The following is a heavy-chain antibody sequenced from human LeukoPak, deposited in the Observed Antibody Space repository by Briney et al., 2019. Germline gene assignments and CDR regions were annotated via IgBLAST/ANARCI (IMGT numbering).Heavy chain of an antibody. CDR2: IYYSGST. V-gene: IGHV4-39*07. CDR3: ARGPYDSSGYYYGFDP. D-gene: IGHD3-22*01. J-gene: IGHJ5*02. CDR1: GGSISSSSYY. Sequence: PSETLSLTCTVSGGSISSSSYYWGWIRQPPGKGLEWIGSIYYSGSTYYNPSLKSRVTISVDTSKNQFSLKLSSVTAADTAVYYCARGPYDSSGYYYGFDPWGQGTLVTVSS.